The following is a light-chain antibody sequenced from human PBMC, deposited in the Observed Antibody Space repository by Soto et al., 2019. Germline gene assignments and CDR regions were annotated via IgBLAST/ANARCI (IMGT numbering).Light chain of an antibody. Sequence: VLTLCASILSLSPGGRATLSCRASQSVSSSYLAWYQQKPGQAPRLLIYNASSRATGIPDRFSGSGSGTDFTLTISILGPEPFAVYNYPHYGYSRESFGQGTKVDIK. CDR1: QSVSSSY. CDR3: PHYGYSRES. CDR2: NAS. J-gene: IGKJ1*01. V-gene: IGKV3-20*01.